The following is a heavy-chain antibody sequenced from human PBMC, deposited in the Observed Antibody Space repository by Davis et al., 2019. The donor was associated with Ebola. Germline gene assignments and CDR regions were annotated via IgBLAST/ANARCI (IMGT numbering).Heavy chain of an antibody. CDR3: AKRATVTVAGVYYYNAMGV. Sequence: GESLKISCAASGFTFSSYWMHWVRQAPGKGLVWVSRINPDGSFTDYADSVKGRFSISRDNSKNTLYLQMNSLRAEDTAVFYCAKRATVTVAGVYYYNAMGVWGKGTTVTVSS. D-gene: IGHD6-19*01. CDR1: GFTFSSYW. V-gene: IGHV3-74*01. CDR2: INPDGSFT. J-gene: IGHJ6*04.